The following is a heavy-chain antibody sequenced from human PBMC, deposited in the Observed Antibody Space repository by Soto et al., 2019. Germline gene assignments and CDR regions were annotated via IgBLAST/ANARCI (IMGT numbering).Heavy chain of an antibody. J-gene: IGHJ6*02. D-gene: IGHD3-16*01. CDR1: GFAFTSYA. CDR2: INAGNGNT. V-gene: IGHV1-3*01. CDR3: ARDLRRGGVGYGMDI. Sequence: VQLVQSGAEVKKPGASVKISCKASGFAFTSYAIHWVRQAPGQRLEWMGWINAGNGNTKYSHKLQGSVTITRDTSASTAYMELSGLRSEDTAVYYCARDLRRGGVGYGMDIWGQGTTVTVSS.